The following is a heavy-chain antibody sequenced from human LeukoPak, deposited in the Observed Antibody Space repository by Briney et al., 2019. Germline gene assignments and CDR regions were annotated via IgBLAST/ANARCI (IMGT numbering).Heavy chain of an antibody. Sequence: GGSLRLSCAASGFTVSSNYMSWVRQAPGKGLERVSFIYSGGSTYYADSVKGRFTISRDNSKNTLYLQMNSLRAEDTAVYYCASTRSGYYYTRYYYGMDVWGQGTTVTVSS. CDR2: IYSGGST. V-gene: IGHV3-66*02. D-gene: IGHD3-22*01. J-gene: IGHJ6*02. CDR3: ASTRSGYYYTRYYYGMDV. CDR1: GFTVSSNY.